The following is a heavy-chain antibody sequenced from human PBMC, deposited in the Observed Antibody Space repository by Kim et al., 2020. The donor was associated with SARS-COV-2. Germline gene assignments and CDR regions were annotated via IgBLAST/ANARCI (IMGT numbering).Heavy chain of an antibody. V-gene: IGHV1-24*01. J-gene: IGHJ5*02. CDR3: ATSTAMVPGCWIDP. D-gene: IGHD5-18*01. CDR1: GYTFTDFA. CDR2: FDPDDGET. Sequence: ASVKVSCKVSGYTFTDFAMRWVRQAPGKGLEWMGGFDPDDGETIYAQQFQGRVTMTEDTSTDTAYMELSSLRSEDTAVYYCATSTAMVPGCWIDPWGQGTLVTVSS.